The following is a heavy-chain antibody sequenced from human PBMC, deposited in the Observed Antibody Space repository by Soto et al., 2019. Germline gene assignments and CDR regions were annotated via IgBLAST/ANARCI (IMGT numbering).Heavy chain of an antibody. CDR3: ARDYCSSTSCLYYYYYGMDV. J-gene: IGHJ6*02. Sequence: ASVKVSCKASGYTFTGYYMHWVRQAPGQGLEWMGWINPNSGGTNYAQKFQGWVTMTRDTSISTAYMELSRLRSDDTAVYYCARDYCSSTSCLYYYYYGMDVWGQGTTVNVSS. CDR1: GYTFTGYY. D-gene: IGHD2-2*01. V-gene: IGHV1-2*04. CDR2: INPNSGGT.